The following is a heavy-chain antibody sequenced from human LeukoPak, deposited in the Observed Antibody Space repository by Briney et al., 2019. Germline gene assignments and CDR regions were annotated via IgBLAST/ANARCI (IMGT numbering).Heavy chain of an antibody. Sequence: SETLSLTCTVSGGSISSYYWSWIRQPPGKGLEWIGYIYYSGSTNYNPSLKSRVTISVDTSKNQFSLKLSSVTAADTAVYYCARGPSINYYDSSGYYPFDYWGQGTLVTVSS. J-gene: IGHJ4*02. D-gene: IGHD3-22*01. CDR1: GGSISSYY. CDR3: ARGPSINYYDSSGYYPFDY. V-gene: IGHV4-59*12. CDR2: IYYSGST.